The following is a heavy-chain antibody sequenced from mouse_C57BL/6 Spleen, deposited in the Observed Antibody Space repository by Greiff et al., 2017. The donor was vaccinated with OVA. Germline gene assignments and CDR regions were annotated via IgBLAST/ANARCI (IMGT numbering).Heavy chain of an antibody. D-gene: IGHD1-1*01. CDR3: TRGVYYGSRGDWYFDV. CDR2: IDPETGGT. V-gene: IGHV1-15*01. J-gene: IGHJ1*03. CDR1: GYTFTDYE. Sequence: QVQLKESGAELVRPGASVTLSCKASGYTFTDYEMHWVKQTPVHGLEWIGAIDPETGGTAYNQKFKGKAILTADKSSSTAYMELRSLTSEDSAVYYCTRGVYYGSRGDWYFDVWGTGTTVTVSS.